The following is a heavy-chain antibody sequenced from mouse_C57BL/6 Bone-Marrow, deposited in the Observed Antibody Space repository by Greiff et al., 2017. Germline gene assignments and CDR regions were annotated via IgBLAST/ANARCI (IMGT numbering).Heavy chain of an antibody. CDR2: ISSGGSYT. D-gene: IGHD1-1*01. J-gene: IGHJ4*01. CDR3: ARPYYGSSYGYAMDY. V-gene: IGHV5-6*01. CDR1: GFTFSSYG. Sequence: EVMLVEPGGDLVKPGGSLKLSCAASGFTFSSYGMSWVRQTPDKRLEWVATISSGGSYTYYPDSVKGRFTISRDNAKNTLYLQMSSLMSEDTAMYYGARPYYGSSYGYAMDYWGQGTSVTVSS.